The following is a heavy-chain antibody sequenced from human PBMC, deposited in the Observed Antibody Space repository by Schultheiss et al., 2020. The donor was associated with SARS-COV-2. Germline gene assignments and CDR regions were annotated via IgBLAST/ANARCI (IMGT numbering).Heavy chain of an antibody. J-gene: IGHJ4*02. CDR1: GYSFTSYW. Sequence: GGSLRLSCKGSGYSFTSYWIGWVRQMPGKGLEWMGWINPNSGGTNYAQKFQGRVTITADESTSTAYMELSSLRSEDTAVYYCAREGVEGYWGQGTLVTVSS. CDR3: AREGVEGY. V-gene: IGHV1-18*04. D-gene: IGHD2-8*01. CDR2: INPNSGGT.